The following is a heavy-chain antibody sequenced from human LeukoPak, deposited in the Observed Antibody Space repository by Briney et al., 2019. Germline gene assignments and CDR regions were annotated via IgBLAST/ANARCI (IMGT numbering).Heavy chain of an antibody. Sequence: SETLSLTCAVSGYSISSGYYWGWIRQPPGKGLEWIGSIYHSGSTYYNPSLKSRVTISVDTSKNQFSLKLSSVTAADTAVYYCASPSWGYWGQGTLVTVSS. D-gene: IGHD3-16*01. CDR2: IYHSGST. CDR1: GYSISSGYY. CDR3: ASPSWGY. J-gene: IGHJ4*02. V-gene: IGHV4-38-2*01.